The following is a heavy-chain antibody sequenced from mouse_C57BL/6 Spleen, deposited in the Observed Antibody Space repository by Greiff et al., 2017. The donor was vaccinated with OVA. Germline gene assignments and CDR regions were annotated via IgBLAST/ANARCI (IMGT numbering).Heavy chain of an antibody. V-gene: IGHV5-6*01. CDR2: ISSGGSYT. D-gene: IGHD1-1*01. CDR1: GFTFSSYG. J-gene: IGHJ1*03. CDR3: ARQGITTVVASPNWYCDV. Sequence: EVQLVESGGDLVKPGGSLKLSCAASGFTFSSYGMSWVRQTPDKRLEWVATISSGGSYTYYPDSVKGRFTISRDNAKNTLYLQMSSLKSEDTAMYYWARQGITTVVASPNWYCDVWGTGTTVTVSS.